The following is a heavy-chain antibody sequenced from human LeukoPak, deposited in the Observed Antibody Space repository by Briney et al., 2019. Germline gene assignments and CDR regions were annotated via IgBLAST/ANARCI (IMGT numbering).Heavy chain of an antibody. J-gene: IGHJ6*03. Sequence: PSETLSLTCTVSGYSISSGYYWGWIRQPPGKGLEWIGSIYHSGSTYYNPSLKSRVTISVDTSKNQFSLKLSSVTAADTAVYYCARVGSGSYLGTTYYYYYYMDVWGKGTTVTISS. D-gene: IGHD3-10*01. CDR3: ARVGSGSYLGTTYYYYYYMDV. V-gene: IGHV4-38-2*02. CDR2: IYHSGST. CDR1: GYSISSGYY.